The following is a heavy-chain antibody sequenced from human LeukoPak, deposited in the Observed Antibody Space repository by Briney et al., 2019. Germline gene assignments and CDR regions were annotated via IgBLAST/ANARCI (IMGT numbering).Heavy chain of an antibody. CDR3: ARAGIQLWLNAFDI. CDR1: GFTFSSYW. D-gene: IGHD5-18*01. Sequence: GGSLRLSCAASGFTFSSYWMSWVRQAPGKGLEWVANIKQDGSEKYYVDSVKGRFTISRDNAKNSLYLQMNSLRAEDTAVYYCARAGIQLWLNAFDIWGQGTVVTVSS. J-gene: IGHJ3*02. CDR2: IKQDGSEK. V-gene: IGHV3-7*01.